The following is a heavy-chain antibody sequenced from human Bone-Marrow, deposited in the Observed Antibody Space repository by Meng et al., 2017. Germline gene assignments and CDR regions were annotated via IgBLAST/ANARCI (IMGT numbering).Heavy chain of an antibody. D-gene: IGHD2-15*01. CDR2: IYPGDSDT. CDR1: GYSFTSYW. J-gene: IGHJ6*02. V-gene: IGHV5-51*01. Sequence: KVSCKGSGYSFTSYWIGWVRQKPGKGLEWTGIIYPGDSDTRYSAAFQGQVTITADKYISNAYLQWSSLKASDTAMYYCARMGILVARMDVWGQGTTVTVSS. CDR3: ARMGILVARMDV.